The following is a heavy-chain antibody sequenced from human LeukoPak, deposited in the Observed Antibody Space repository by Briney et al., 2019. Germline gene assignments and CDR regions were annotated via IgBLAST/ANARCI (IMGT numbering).Heavy chain of an antibody. CDR1: GFTFSNYW. D-gene: IGHD2-15*01. CDR3: AKVRYCSGGSCYGIFDY. Sequence: GGSLRLSCAASGFTFSNYWMSWVRQAPGKGLEWVSAISGSGGSTFYADSVKGRFTISRDNSENTLYLQVNSLRAEDTAVYYCAKVRYCSGGSCYGIFDYWGQGTLVTVSS. J-gene: IGHJ4*02. CDR2: ISGSGGST. V-gene: IGHV3-23*01.